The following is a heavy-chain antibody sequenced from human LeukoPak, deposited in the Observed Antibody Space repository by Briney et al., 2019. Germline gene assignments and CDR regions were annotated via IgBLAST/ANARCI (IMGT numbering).Heavy chain of an antibody. CDR1: GGSFSGYY. J-gene: IGHJ6*03. CDR3: ARGRYGDTFYCYYYFMDV. D-gene: IGHD2-21*01. Sequence: SETLSLTCAVYGGSFSGYYWSWIRQPPGKGLEWIGEINHSGSTNYNPSLKSRVTISVDTSKNQFSLKLSSVTAADTAIYYCARGRYGDTFYCYYYFMDVWGKGTTVTVSS. V-gene: IGHV4-34*01. CDR2: INHSGST.